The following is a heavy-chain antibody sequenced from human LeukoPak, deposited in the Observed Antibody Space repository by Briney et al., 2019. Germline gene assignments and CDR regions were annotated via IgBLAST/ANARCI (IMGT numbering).Heavy chain of an antibody. CDR2: IGNDGST. J-gene: IGHJ3*02. CDR1: GFTFDDHA. D-gene: IGHD3-10*01. Sequence: PGGSLRLSCAASGFTFDDHAMHWVRQAPGKGLEWVSLIGNDGSTKYADSVKGRFTISRGSSKNSLYLAMHSLRTEDTALYYCASQTKYYYGSGSYWTAFDIWGQGTMVTVSS. V-gene: IGHV3-43*02. CDR3: ASQTKYYYGSGSYWTAFDI.